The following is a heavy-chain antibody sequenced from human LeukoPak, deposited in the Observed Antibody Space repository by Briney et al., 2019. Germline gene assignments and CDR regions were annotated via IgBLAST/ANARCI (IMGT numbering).Heavy chain of an antibody. CDR1: GGTFSSYA. CDR3: ASGGFGELPFDY. D-gene: IGHD3-10*01. V-gene: IGHV1-69*01. J-gene: IGHJ4*02. Sequence: SVKVSCKASGGTFSSYAISWVRQAPGQGLEWMGGIIPIFGTANYAQKFQGRVTITADESTSTAYMELSSLRSEDTAVYYCASGGFGELPFDYWGQGTLVTVSS. CDR2: IIPIFGTA.